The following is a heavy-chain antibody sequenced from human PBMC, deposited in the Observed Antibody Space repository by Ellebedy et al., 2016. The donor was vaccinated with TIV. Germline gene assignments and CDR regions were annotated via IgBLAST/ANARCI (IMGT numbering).Heavy chain of an antibody. J-gene: IGHJ4*02. CDR1: GFTFSSYA. D-gene: IGHD5-12*01. Sequence: GESLKISCAASGFTFSSYAMHWVRQAPGKGLEWVAVISYDGSNKYYADSVKGRFTISRDNSKNTLYLQMNSLRAEDTAVYYCARGGYGGYEDLDYWGQGTLVTVSS. CDR3: ARGGYGGYEDLDY. V-gene: IGHV3-30-3*01. CDR2: ISYDGSNK.